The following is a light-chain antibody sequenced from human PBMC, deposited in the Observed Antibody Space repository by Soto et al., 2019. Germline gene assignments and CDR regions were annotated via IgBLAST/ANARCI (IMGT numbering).Light chain of an antibody. CDR1: QSVSSY. CDR2: DAS. CDR3: QHRMNWPLT. Sequence: LSQSPATLSLSPGERSTLSCRASQSVSSYLAWYQQKPGQAPRLLIYDASNRATGIPARFSGSGSETDFTLTISSLEPEDFAVYYCQHRMNWPLTFGQGTRLEIK. V-gene: IGKV3-11*01. J-gene: IGKJ5*01.